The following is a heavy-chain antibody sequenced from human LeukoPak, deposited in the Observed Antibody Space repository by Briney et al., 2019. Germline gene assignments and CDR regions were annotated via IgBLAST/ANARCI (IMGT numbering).Heavy chain of an antibody. Sequence: SGPTLVNPTQTLRLTCTFSGFSLSTSGVGVGWIRQPPGKALEWLALIYWDDDKRYSPSLKTRLTVTKDTSKNQVVLTMTNMDPVDTATYYCAHRPLWEYYFDHWGQGTLVTVSS. D-gene: IGHD3-3*01. CDR2: IYWDDDK. V-gene: IGHV2-5*02. CDR3: AHRPLWEYYFDH. CDR1: GFSLSTSGVG. J-gene: IGHJ4*02.